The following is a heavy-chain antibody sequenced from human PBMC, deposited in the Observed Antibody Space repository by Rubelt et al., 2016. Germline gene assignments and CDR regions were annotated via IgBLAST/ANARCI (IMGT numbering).Heavy chain of an antibody. D-gene: IGHD2/OR15-2a*01. J-gene: IGHJ6*02. V-gene: IGHV4-39*01. CDR2: IFYSGST. Sequence: QVQRQESGPGLVKPSETLSLTCTVSGASISSSDYYWGWIRQPPGKGLEWIGNIFYSGSTHYNPSLKRRVTISVDPAKDQFSRKLNSVTAADTAVYYCASFLRGYYYYGMDVWGQGTTVTVSS. CDR3: ASFLRGYYYYGMDV. CDR1: GASISSSDYY.